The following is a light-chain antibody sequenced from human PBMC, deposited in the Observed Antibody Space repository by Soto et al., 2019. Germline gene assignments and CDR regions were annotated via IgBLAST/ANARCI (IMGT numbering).Light chain of an antibody. Sequence: DIVMTQSPDSLAVSLGERATINCKSSQSVLYSSNNKNFLAWYQQKPGQPPKLLIYWASTRESGVPARFSGSGSGTDFTLTINSLQAEDVAVYYCQQHYYTPLTFGGGTKVEI. CDR2: WAS. V-gene: IGKV4-1*01. CDR3: QQHYYTPLT. CDR1: QSVLYSSNNKNF. J-gene: IGKJ4*01.